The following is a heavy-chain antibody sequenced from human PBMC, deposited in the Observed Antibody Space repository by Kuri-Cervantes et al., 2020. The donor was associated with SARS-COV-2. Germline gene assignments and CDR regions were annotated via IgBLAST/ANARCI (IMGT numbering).Heavy chain of an antibody. J-gene: IGHJ4*02. CDR3: AREGGFGMADY. CDR1: GGTFSSYA. D-gene: IGHD3-16*01. CDR2: INAGNGNT. V-gene: IGHV1-2*04. Sequence: ASVKVSCKASGGTFSSYAISWVRQAPGQGLEWMGGINAGNGNTKYSQKFQGWVTMTRDTSISTAYMELSRLRSDDTAVYYCAREGGFGMADYWGQGTLVTVSS.